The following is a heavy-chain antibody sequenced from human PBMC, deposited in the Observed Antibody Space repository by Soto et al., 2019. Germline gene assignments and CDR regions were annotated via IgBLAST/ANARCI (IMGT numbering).Heavy chain of an antibody. D-gene: IGHD3-22*01. CDR2: IYPGDSDI. CDR3: ARQAYHYDTNSFGY. CDR1: GYSFTTYW. V-gene: IGHV5-51*01. Sequence: XESLTISCKGSGYSFTTYWIGWVRQMPGKGLEWMGVIYPGDSDIRFSPSFQGQVTISADMSLSTAYLQWSSLRVSDTAMYYCARQAYHYDTNSFGYWGQGTLVTVSS. J-gene: IGHJ4*02.